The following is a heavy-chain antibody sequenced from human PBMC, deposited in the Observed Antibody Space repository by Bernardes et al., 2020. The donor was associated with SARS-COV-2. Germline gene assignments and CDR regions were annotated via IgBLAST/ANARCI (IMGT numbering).Heavy chain of an antibody. J-gene: IGHJ4*02. Sequence: ASVKVSCKASGYTFTSYDINWVRQATGQGLEWMGWMNPNSGNTGYAQKFQGRVTMTRNTSISTAYMELSSLRSEDTAVYYCARVYCSSTSCYALPDDYWGQGTLVTVSS. V-gene: IGHV1-8*01. CDR1: GYTFTSYD. CDR2: MNPNSGNT. D-gene: IGHD2-2*01. CDR3: ARVYCSSTSCYALPDDY.